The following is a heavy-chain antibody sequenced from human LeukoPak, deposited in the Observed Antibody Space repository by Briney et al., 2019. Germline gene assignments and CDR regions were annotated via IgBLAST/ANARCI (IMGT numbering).Heavy chain of an antibody. V-gene: IGHV3-30-3*01. CDR3: ARPVVVAATFDY. CDR2: ISYDGSNK. J-gene: IGHJ4*02. CDR1: GFTFSSYA. Sequence: PGGSLRLSCAASGFTFSSYAMHWVRQAPGKGLEWVAVISYDGSNKYYADSVKGRFTISRDNSKNTLYLQMNSLRAEDTAVYYCARPVVVAATFDYWGQGTLVTVSS. D-gene: IGHD2-15*01.